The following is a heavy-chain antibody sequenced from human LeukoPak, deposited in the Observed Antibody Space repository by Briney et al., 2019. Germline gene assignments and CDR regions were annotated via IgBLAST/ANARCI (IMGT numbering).Heavy chain of an antibody. D-gene: IGHD2-2*01. V-gene: IGHV3-49*04. CDR2: IRSKAYGGTT. CDR3: TTTLPDCSSTSCYFVRYFQH. Sequence: GGSLRLSCTASGFTFGDYSMNWVRQAPGKGLEWVGFIRSKAYGGTTEYAASVKGRFTISRDDSKNTLYLQMNSLKTEDTAVYYCTTTLPDCSSTSCYFVRYFQHWGQGTLVIVSS. J-gene: IGHJ1*01. CDR1: GFTFGDYS.